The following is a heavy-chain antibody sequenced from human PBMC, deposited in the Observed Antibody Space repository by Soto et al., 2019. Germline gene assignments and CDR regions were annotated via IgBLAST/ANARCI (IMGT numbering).Heavy chain of an antibody. J-gene: IGHJ6*02. Sequence: SETLSLTCAVSGGSVSSGVFSWNWIRQPPGQGPEWIGYISHGGSPHYTPSLRSRVSISVDRSTNVISLNLTSMTPADTAVYFCARGHYYYAMDVWGQGTTVTVSS. CDR2: ISHGGSP. CDR1: GGSVSSGVFS. CDR3: ARGHYYYAMDV. V-gene: IGHV4-30-2*01.